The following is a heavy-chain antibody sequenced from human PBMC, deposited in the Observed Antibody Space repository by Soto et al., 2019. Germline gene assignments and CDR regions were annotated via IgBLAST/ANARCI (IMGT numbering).Heavy chain of an antibody. Sequence: QVQLQESGPGLVKPSQTLSLTCTVSGGSISSGDYYWSWIRQPPGKGLEWIGYIYHSGSTYYNPSLKSRVTISVNTSKLQFSLKPGSVTAADTGVYYCARERADGARLDPWGQGTLVTVSS. V-gene: IGHV4-30-4*01. CDR1: GGSISSGDYY. CDR2: IYHSGST. CDR3: ARERADGARLDP. J-gene: IGHJ5*02.